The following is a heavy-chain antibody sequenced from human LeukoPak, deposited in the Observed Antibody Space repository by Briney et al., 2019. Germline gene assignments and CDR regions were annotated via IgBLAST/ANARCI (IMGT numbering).Heavy chain of an antibody. Sequence: GGSLRLSCAASGFTFSDYYMSWIRQAPGKGLEWISYISTSGSTIYSADSVRGRFTISRDNAQNSLFLQMNSLRAEDTAVYYCARHTSGWSVLVFDYWGQGTLVTVSS. D-gene: IGHD6-19*01. CDR2: ISTSGSTI. J-gene: IGHJ4*02. CDR3: ARHTSGWSVLVFDY. CDR1: GFTFSDYY. V-gene: IGHV3-11*01.